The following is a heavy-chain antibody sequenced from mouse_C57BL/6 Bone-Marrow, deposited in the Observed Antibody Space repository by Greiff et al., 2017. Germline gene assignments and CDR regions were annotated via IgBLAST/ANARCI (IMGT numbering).Heavy chain of an antibody. D-gene: IGHD1-1*01. CDR1: GYTFTSYW. CDR2: IDPSDSYT. J-gene: IGHJ3*01. Sequence: QVQLQQPGAELVKPGASVKLSCKASGYTFTSYWMQWVKQRPGQGLEWIGEIDPSDSYTNYNQKFKGKATLTVDTSSSTAYMQLSSLTSEDSAVYYCARGVDYYGPYQGFAYWGQGTLVTVSA. V-gene: IGHV1-50*01. CDR3: ARGVDYYGPYQGFAY.